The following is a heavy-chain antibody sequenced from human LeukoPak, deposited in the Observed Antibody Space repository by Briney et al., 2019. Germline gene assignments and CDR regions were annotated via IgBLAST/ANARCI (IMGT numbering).Heavy chain of an antibody. CDR2: IYYGGGT. CDR1: GGSISSNTYY. V-gene: IGHV4-39*01. Sequence: TSETLSLTCTVSGGSISSNTYYWDWIRQPPGKGLECIGSIYYGGGTYYNPSLKSRVIISVDTSKNQFSLKLSSVTAADTAVYYCARAYYYASSAFDIWGQGTMVTVSS. CDR3: ARAYYYASSAFDI. D-gene: IGHD3-22*01. J-gene: IGHJ3*02.